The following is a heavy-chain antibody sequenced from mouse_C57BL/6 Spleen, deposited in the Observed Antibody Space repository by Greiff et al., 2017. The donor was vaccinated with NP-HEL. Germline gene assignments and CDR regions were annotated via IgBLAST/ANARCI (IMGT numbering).Heavy chain of an antibody. CDR3: ARGWLRRPYAMDY. D-gene: IGHD2-2*01. V-gene: IGHV1-26*01. CDR1: GYTFTDYY. J-gene: IGHJ4*01. Sequence: EVQLQQSGPELVKPGASVKISCKASGYTFTDYYMNWVKQSHGKSLEWIGDINPNNGGTSYNQKFKGKATLTVDKSSSTAYMELRSLTSEDSAVYYCARGWLRRPYAMDYWGQGTSVTVSS. CDR2: INPNNGGT.